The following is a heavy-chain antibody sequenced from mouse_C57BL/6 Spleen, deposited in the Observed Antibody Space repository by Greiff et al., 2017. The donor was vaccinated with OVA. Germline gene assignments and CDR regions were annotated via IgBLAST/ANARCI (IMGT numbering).Heavy chain of an antibody. V-gene: IGHV1-54*01. J-gene: IGHJ1*03. D-gene: IGHD1-1*01. CDR2: INPGSGGT. CDR3: ARSPYYGSSYGYFDV. CDR1: GYAFTNYL. Sequence: VQLVESGAELVRPGTSVKVSCKASGYAFTNYLIEWVKQRPGQGLEWIGVINPGSGGTNYNEKFKGKATLTADKSSSTAYMQLSSLTSEDSAVYFCARSPYYGSSYGYFDVWGTGTTVTVSS.